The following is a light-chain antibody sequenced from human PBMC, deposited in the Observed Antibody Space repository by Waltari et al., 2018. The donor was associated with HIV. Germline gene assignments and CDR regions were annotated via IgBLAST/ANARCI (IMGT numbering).Light chain of an antibody. J-gene: IGKJ1*01. CDR3: QQYGDSPRT. CDR1: QSVNNNY. Sequence: EIVLTQSPGTLSLSPGERATLSCRASQSVNNNYLAWYQQKPGQAPWLLIYGASYRATGIPDRFTASGSGTDFTLTISRLEPEDSAVYYCQQYGDSPRTFGQETKVEIK. CDR2: GAS. V-gene: IGKV3-20*01.